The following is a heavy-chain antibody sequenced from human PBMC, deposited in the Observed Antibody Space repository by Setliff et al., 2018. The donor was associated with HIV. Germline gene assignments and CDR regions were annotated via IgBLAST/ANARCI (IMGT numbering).Heavy chain of an antibody. V-gene: IGHV4-4*08. D-gene: IGHD1-1*01. J-gene: IGHJ4*02. CDR3: ARERLSRLGFDY. CDR2: IYTGGNA. Sequence: PSETLSLTCTVSGGSISSHYWSWIRQPPGKGLEWIGGIYTGGNANYNPALQRRVTISVDTSKHQFSLMLGSMTAADTAVYYCARERLSRLGFDYWGQGTLVTVSS. CDR1: GGSISSHY.